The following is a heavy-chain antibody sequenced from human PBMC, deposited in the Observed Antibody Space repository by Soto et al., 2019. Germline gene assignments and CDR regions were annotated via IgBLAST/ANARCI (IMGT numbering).Heavy chain of an antibody. D-gene: IGHD3-22*01. CDR3: ARDPRTYRYDSSGSPIDY. CDR2: ISAYSGNT. J-gene: IGHJ4*02. CDR1: GYTFTSYG. Sequence: GASVKVSCKASGYTFTSYGISWVRQAPGQGLEWMGWISAYSGNTNYAQRVEGRVTMTTDTATSTAYMELRSLRADDTAVYYCARDPRTYRYDSSGSPIDYWGPGTLVTVSS. V-gene: IGHV1-18*01.